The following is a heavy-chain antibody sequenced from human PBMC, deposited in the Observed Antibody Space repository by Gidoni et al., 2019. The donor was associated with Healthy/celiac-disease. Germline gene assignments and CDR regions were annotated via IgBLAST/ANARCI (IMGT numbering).Heavy chain of an antibody. D-gene: IGHD6-13*01. CDR3: AREYSSSWYTDDVRWKWVGYNWFDP. V-gene: IGHV1-46*01. Sequence: QVQLVQSGAEVKKPGASVKVSCKASGYTFTSHYMHWVRQAPGQGLEWMGIINPSGGSTSYAQKFQGRVTMTRDTSTSTVYMELSSLRSEDTAVYYCAREYSSSWYTDDVRWKWVGYNWFDPWCQGTLVTVSS. J-gene: IGHJ5*02. CDR2: INPSGGST. CDR1: GYTFTSHY.